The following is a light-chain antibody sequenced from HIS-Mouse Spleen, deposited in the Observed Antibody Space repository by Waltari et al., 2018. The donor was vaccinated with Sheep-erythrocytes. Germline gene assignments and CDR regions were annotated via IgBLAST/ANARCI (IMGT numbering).Light chain of an antibody. CDR3: SAYTSSSTWG. V-gene: IGLV2-14*01. CDR2: EVS. J-gene: IGLJ3*02. Sequence: QSALTQPASVSGSPGQSITISCTGTSSDVGGYNYVSWYQQHPGQAPNRMIYEVSNRPAGVANRVSGSKSGSTASLTSSGLQAEDEADYYCSAYTSSSTWGFGGGTKLTVL. CDR1: SSDVGGYNY.